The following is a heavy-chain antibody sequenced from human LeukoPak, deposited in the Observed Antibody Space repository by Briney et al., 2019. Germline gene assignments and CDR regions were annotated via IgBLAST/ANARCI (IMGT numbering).Heavy chain of an antibody. CDR3: ARQPEGTWFDP. CDR2: IDPSDSYT. J-gene: IGHJ5*02. D-gene: IGHD1-1*01. CDR1: GYSFTSNW. V-gene: IGHV5-10-1*01. Sequence: GESLKISCKGSGYSFTSNWISWVRQMPGKGLEWMGRIDPSDSYTNFSPSFQGHVTISADKSISTAYLQWSSLKASDTAMYYCARQPEGTWFDPWGQGTLVTVSS.